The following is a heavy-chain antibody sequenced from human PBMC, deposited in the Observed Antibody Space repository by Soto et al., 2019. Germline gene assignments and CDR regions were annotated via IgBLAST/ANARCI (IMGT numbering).Heavy chain of an antibody. CDR2: IWYDGTNK. Sequence: PGGSLRLSCAASGFIFSNYDMHWVRQAPGKGLEWVAVIWYDGTNKYYTDSVKGRFTISRDNSKNTLYLQMSSLRAEDTAVYYCARGTLGSCRNTTCRGDDYWGEGTLVTVSS. J-gene: IGHJ4*02. V-gene: IGHV3-33*01. D-gene: IGHD1-26*01. CDR3: ARGTLGSCRNTTCRGDDY. CDR1: GFIFSNYD.